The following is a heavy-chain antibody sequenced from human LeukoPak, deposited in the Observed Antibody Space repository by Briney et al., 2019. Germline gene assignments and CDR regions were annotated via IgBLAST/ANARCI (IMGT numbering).Heavy chain of an antibody. CDR1: GYTFTNYD. CDR3: ARDLEYSSSSFPYYYYMDV. J-gene: IGHJ6*03. Sequence: GASVKVSCKASGYTFTNYDINWVRQAPGQGLEWMGWINPNSGGTNYAQKFQGRVTMARDTSISTAYMELSRLRSDDTAVYYCARDLEYSSSSFPYYYYMDVWGKGTTVTISS. D-gene: IGHD6-6*01. CDR2: INPNSGGT. V-gene: IGHV1-2*02.